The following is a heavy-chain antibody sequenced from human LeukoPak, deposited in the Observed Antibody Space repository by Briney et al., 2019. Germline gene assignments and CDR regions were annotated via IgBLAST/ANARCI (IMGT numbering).Heavy chain of an antibody. CDR1: GFPFSRYA. Sequence: GEPLRLPCAASGFPFSRYAMSGVPQPPGRGLVWFSALSGSGGSPYYADSVKGRFTISRDNSKNTLYLQINSLRAGDTAVYYCAKDQTYSSGWFDYWGQGTLVTVSS. J-gene: IGHJ4*02. D-gene: IGHD6-19*01. CDR3: AKDQTYSSGWFDY. CDR2: LSGSGGSP. V-gene: IGHV3-23*01.